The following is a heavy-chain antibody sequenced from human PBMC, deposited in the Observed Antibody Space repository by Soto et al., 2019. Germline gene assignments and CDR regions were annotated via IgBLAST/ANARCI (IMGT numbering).Heavy chain of an antibody. CDR1: GGSISSYY. CDR3: ARGGAGDSSIDS. J-gene: IGHJ4*02. CDR2: IYYSGST. Sequence: QVQLQESGPGLVKPSETLSLTCTVSGGSISSYYWSWIRQPPGKGLEWIGYIYYSGSTNYNPSLKSRVTISVDTSKNQFSLKLSSVTAADTAVYYCARGGAGDSSIDSWGQGTLVTVSS. D-gene: IGHD3-22*01. V-gene: IGHV4-59*01.